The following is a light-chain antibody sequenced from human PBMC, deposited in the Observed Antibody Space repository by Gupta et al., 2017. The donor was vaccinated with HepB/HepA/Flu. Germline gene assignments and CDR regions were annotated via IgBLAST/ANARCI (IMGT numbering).Light chain of an antibody. V-gene: IGLV1-47*01. CDR3: AAWDDSLRV. CDR1: SSNIGSNS. Sequence: SLLTQPPPSSWDPGQRVTISCSGSSSNIGSNSVYWYQQLPGTAPKLLIYRNNPRPSGVPDRFSGSKSGTSASLAISGLRSEDEADYYCAAWDDSLRVCGGGTKLTVL. CDR2: RNN. J-gene: IGLJ3*02.